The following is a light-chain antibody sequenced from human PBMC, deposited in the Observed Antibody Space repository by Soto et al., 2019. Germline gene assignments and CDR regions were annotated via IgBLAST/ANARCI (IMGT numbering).Light chain of an antibody. CDR2: DVA. CDR1: SSDVGAYNY. J-gene: IGLJ1*01. CDR3: NSYTSSSTYV. Sequence: QCALTQPASVSGSPGQSITISCTGTSSDVGAYNYVSWYQHHPGKAPKLMLYDVANRPSGVSNRFSGSKSGNTASLTISGLQAEDEADYYCNSYTSSSTYVFGTGTKLTVL. V-gene: IGLV2-14*03.